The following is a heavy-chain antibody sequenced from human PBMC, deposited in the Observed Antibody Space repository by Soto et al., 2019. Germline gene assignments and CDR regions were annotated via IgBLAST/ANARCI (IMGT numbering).Heavy chain of an antibody. D-gene: IGHD3-16*01. CDR3: TSSYEYTFGGSLDN. J-gene: IGHJ4*02. V-gene: IGHV1-69*01. CDR1: GDTFNSYV. CDR2: IITAFGTT. Sequence: QVQLVQSGPEVKKPGSSVKVSCKASGDTFNSYVITWVRQAPGQGLEWLGGIITAFGTTSYAQNFQDRLTITADEAATTDHMELSSLTSDDTAMYYCTSSYEYTFGGSLDNWGQGTLVTVSS.